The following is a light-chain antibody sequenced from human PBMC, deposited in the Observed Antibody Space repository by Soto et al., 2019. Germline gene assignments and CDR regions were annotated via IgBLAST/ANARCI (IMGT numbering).Light chain of an antibody. Sequence: QSVLTQPPSASGTPGQTIVISCSGGTSNIGSHTVNWFQQLPGTAPRLLIYINTQRPSGVPDRFSGSKSGTSASLAINGLQSQYEGDYYCAAWDDSLNGVVFGGGTQLTVL. J-gene: IGLJ2*01. CDR1: TSNIGSHT. CDR3: AAWDDSLNGVV. CDR2: INT. V-gene: IGLV1-44*01.